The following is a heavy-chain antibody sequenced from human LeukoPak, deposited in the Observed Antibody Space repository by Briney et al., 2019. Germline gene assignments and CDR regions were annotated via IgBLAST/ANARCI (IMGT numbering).Heavy chain of an antibody. Sequence: GGSLRLSCAASGFIFSSYAMSWVRQAPGKGLEWVSAMSGSGGSTYYADSVKGRFTISRDNSKNTLYLQMNSLRAEDTAVYYCAKGSSWHTWYYFDYWGQGTLVTVSS. D-gene: IGHD6-13*01. J-gene: IGHJ4*02. V-gene: IGHV3-23*01. CDR2: MSGSGGST. CDR3: AKGSSWHTWYYFDY. CDR1: GFIFSSYA.